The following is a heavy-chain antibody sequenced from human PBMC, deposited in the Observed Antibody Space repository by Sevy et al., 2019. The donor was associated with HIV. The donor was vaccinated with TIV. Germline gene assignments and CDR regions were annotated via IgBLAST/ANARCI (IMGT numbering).Heavy chain of an antibody. Sequence: GGSLRLSCAVSGFTLTNEFFSWVRQAPGKGLEWVAVVYSGGATYYADSVKGRFTISRDKSKGTLYLQMKSLRAEDTAVYYCARWGYCRGGTCFSGFYYAMDVWGQGTTVTVSS. V-gene: IGHV3-53*01. CDR2: VYSGGAT. CDR3: ARWGYCRGGTCFSGFYYAMDV. D-gene: IGHD2-15*01. J-gene: IGHJ6*02. CDR1: GFTLTNEF.